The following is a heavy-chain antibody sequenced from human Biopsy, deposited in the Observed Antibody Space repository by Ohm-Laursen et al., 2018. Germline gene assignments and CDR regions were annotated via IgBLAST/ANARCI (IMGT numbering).Heavy chain of an antibody. CDR2: NIPILGTG. CDR3: ATKLTGYFHH. Sequence: GASVKVSCKAPGGTFSNYGVNWVRQAPGQGLEWLGGNIPILGTGNYAQKFQDRVTVAADTSTSTATMELRSLRSDDTAVYYCATKLTGYFHHWGQGILAIVSS. D-gene: IGHD3-9*01. CDR1: GGTFSNYG. J-gene: IGHJ1*01. V-gene: IGHV1-69*06.